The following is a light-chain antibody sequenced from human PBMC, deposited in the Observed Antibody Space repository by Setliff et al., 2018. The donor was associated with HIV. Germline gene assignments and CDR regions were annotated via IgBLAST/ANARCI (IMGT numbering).Light chain of an antibody. CDR3: GTWDSGVSAGV. CDR1: SSNIGNNY. Sequence: QSVLTQPPSVSAAPGQKVTISCSGGSSNIGNNYVSWYQQLPGTAPKLLIYENNKRPSGIPDRFSGSKSGTSATLGITGLQTGDEADYYCGTWDSGVSAGVFGGGTKVTVL. J-gene: IGLJ3*02. CDR2: ENN. V-gene: IGLV1-51*02.